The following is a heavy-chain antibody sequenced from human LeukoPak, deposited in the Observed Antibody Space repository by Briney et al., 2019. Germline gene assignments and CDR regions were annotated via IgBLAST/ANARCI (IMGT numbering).Heavy chain of an antibody. CDR2: IKQDGSEK. CDR3: ARVQVPAAAGTYLMYFDY. J-gene: IGHJ4*02. D-gene: IGHD6-13*01. CDR1: GFTFSSYW. Sequence: GGSLRLSCAASGFTFSSYWMSWVRQTPGKGLEWVANIKQDGSEKYYVDSVKGRFTISRDNAKNSLYLQMNSLRAEDTAVYYCARVQVPAAAGTYLMYFDYWGQGTLVTVSS. V-gene: IGHV3-7*01.